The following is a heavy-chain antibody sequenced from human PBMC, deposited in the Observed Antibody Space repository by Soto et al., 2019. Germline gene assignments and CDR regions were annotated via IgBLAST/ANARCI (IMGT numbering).Heavy chain of an antibody. CDR2: SYTSGST. V-gene: IGHV4-4*07. J-gene: IGHJ6*02. CDR1: GVSISIYY. D-gene: IGHD1-26*01. Sequence: SETLSLTCTVSGVSISIYYWSWIRQPAGKGLEWIGRSYTSGSTTYNPSSKTRVTMSVVTSKNNFSLKLMSLIAADTAVYYYVRDPGRISGSYYGPCPYYVYGMDVWGQGTTVTVSS. CDR3: VRDPGRISGSYYGPCPYYVYGMDV.